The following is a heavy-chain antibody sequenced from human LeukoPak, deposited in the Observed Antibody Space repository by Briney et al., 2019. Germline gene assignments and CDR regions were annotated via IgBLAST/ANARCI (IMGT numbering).Heavy chain of an antibody. CDR2: IRSKANNYAT. Sequence: GGSLRLSCTASGFTFSASAIHWVRQASGKGLEWVGRIRSKANNYATAYAASVKDRFIISRDDTKNTAYLQMNSLKTEDTAVYYCINPTYYYGSGSTDYWGQGTLVTVSS. V-gene: IGHV3-73*01. CDR1: GFTFSASA. CDR3: INPTYYYGSGSTDY. J-gene: IGHJ4*02. D-gene: IGHD3-10*01.